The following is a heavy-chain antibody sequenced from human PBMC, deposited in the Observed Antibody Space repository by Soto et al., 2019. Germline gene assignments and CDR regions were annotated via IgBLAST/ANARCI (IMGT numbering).Heavy chain of an antibody. CDR3: AKDYSVYTYDAFDI. D-gene: IGHD2-15*01. CDR1: GFTFDDYA. Sequence: GGSLRLSCASSGFTFDDYAMHLVRQAPGKGLEWVSGISWNSGSIGYADSVKGRFTISRDNAKNSLYLQMNSLRAEDTALYYCAKDYSVYTYDAFDIWGQGTMVTVSS. CDR2: ISWNSGSI. V-gene: IGHV3-9*01. J-gene: IGHJ3*02.